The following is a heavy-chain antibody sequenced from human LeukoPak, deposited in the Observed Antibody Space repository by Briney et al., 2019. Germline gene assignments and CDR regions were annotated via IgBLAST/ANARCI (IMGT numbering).Heavy chain of an antibody. CDR3: ARFIAAPYYFDY. D-gene: IGHD6-13*01. CDR2: ISSSRSYI. CDR1: GFTFDDYA. Sequence: GGSLRLSCAASGFTFDDYAMHWVRQPPGKGLEWVSFISSSRSYIYYADSVKGRFTISRDNAKNSLYLQMNSLRAEDTAVYYCARFIAAPYYFDYWGRGTLVTVSS. V-gene: IGHV3-21*01. J-gene: IGHJ4*02.